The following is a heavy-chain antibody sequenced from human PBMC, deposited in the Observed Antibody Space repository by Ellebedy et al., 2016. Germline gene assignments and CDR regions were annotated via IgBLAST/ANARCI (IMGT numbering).Heavy chain of an antibody. J-gene: IGHJ6*02. CDR1: GFTFSIAG. Sequence: GGSLRLXXAASGFTFSIAGMTWVRQAPGKGLEWVATIDFSGTGTYYADSVKGRFIISRDNTKNSLFLQMNSLRADDTAVYYCAKEGYDFWSGYYRGMDVWGQGTTVTVSS. D-gene: IGHD3-3*01. CDR3: AKEGYDFWSGYYRGMDV. V-gene: IGHV3-21*04. CDR2: IDFSGTGT.